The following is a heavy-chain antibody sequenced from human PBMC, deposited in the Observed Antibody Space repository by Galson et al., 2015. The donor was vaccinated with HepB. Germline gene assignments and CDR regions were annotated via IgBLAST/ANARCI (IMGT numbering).Heavy chain of an antibody. D-gene: IGHD3-10*01. CDR1: GFTFNVYT. CDR2: IIGDGGST. V-gene: IGHV3-23*01. Sequence: SLRLSCAASGFTFNVYTMSWVRQAPGKGLEWVSTIIGDGGSTYHAESVKGRFTISRDNSKNTVYLQMHSLRAEDTAIYYCAKDAGVVWFGELSWFDSWGLGTRVTVSS. CDR3: AKDAGVVWFGELSWFDS. J-gene: IGHJ5*01.